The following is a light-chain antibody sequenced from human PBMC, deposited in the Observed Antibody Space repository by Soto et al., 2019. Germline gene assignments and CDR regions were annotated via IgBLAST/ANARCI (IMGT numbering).Light chain of an antibody. CDR2: GIS. J-gene: IGKJ5*01. V-gene: IGKV3-20*01. Sequence: PGDRAALSCTASPIVSSTYLASFQQTAGQAPRLLIYGISTRATGIPDRFNASGSGTKYILTISSLQPEDFAVYYCQQYTQWLITFGQGTRLEIK. CDR1: PIVSSTY. CDR3: QQYTQWLIT.